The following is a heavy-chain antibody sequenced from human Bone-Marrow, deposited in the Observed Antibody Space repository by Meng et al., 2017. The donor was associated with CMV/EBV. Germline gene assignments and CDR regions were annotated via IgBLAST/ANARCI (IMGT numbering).Heavy chain of an antibody. Sequence: GESLKISCAASGFTFSSYSMNWVRQAPGKGLEWVSSIISSSSYIYYADSVKGRFTISRDNSKNTLYLQMNSLRAEDTAVYYCARERGYYGSGSYWTYYYYGMDVWGQGTTVTVSS. CDR1: GFTFSSYS. CDR3: ARERGYYGSGSYWTYYYYGMDV. CDR2: IISSSSYI. J-gene: IGHJ6*02. V-gene: IGHV3-21*01. D-gene: IGHD3-10*01.